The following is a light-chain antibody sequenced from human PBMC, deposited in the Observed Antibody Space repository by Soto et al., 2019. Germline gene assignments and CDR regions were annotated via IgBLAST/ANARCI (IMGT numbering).Light chain of an antibody. Sequence: QSVLTQPRSVSGSPGQSVIISCTGARSDVGGYRFVSWYQQHPHKAPKLMIYDVDKRPSGVPDRFSGSKSGNTASLTISGLQAEDEADYCCCSDAGGFTWVFGGGTKVTVL. J-gene: IGLJ3*02. V-gene: IGLV2-11*01. CDR3: CSDAGGFTWV. CDR1: RSDVGGYRF. CDR2: DVD.